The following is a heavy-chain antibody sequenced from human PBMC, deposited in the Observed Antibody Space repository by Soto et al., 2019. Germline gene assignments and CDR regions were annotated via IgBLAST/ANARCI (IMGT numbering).Heavy chain of an antibody. Sequence: SETLSLTCAVSGYSISSGYYWGWIRQPPGKGLEWIGSIYHSGSTYYNPSLKSRVTISVDTSKNQFSLKLSSVTAADTAVYYCARGYDYYDSSGSVLFDYWGQGTLVTVSS. V-gene: IGHV4-38-2*01. CDR2: IYHSGST. CDR1: GYSISSGYY. CDR3: ARGYDYYDSSGSVLFDY. J-gene: IGHJ4*02. D-gene: IGHD3-22*01.